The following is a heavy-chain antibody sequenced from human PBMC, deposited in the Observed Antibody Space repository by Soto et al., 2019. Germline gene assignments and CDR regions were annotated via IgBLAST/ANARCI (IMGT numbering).Heavy chain of an antibody. J-gene: IGHJ4*02. Sequence: HPGGSLRLSCAASGFTFSSYAMSWVRQAPGKGLEWVSAISGSGGSTYYADSVKGRFTISRDNSKNTLYLQMNSLRAEDTAVYYCAKETGLYSSWIGGYFDYWGQGTLVTVSS. CDR2: ISGSGGST. V-gene: IGHV3-23*01. CDR3: AKETGLYSSWIGGYFDY. CDR1: GFTFSSYA. D-gene: IGHD6-6*01.